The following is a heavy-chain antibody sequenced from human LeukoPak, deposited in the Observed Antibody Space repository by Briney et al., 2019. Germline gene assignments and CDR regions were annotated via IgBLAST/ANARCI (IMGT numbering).Heavy chain of an antibody. J-gene: IGHJ3*01. CDR1: GFTFRDYY. V-gene: IGHV3-11*05. CDR2: ISNSSPYT. D-gene: IGHD3-10*01. Sequence: GGSLRLSCAASGFTFRDYYMSWIRQAPGKGLEWLSYISNSSPYTKYAGSVKGRFTISRDNARNSVFLQMNSLRAEDTAVYYCARDRPGSGTFDAFDLWGQGTMVTVSP. CDR3: ARDRPGSGTFDAFDL.